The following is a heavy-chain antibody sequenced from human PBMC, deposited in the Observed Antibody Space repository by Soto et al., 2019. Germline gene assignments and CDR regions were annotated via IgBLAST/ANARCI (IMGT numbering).Heavy chain of an antibody. Sequence: ASVKVSCKASGYTFTSYAMHWVRQAPGQRLEWMGWINAGSGNTKYSQKFQGRVTITRDTSASTAYMELSSLRSEDTAVYYCIAVAGLDYWGQGTLVTVSS. D-gene: IGHD6-19*01. CDR3: IAVAGLDY. CDR1: GYTFTSYA. J-gene: IGHJ4*02. CDR2: INAGSGNT. V-gene: IGHV1-3*01.